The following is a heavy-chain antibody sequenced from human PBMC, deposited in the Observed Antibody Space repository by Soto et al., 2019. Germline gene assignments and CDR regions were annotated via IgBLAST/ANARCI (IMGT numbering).Heavy chain of an antibody. D-gene: IGHD5-18*01. CDR3: ANSWGGYIYHYYYAMDV. Sequence: QVQVVQSGAEVKRPGSSVNVSCRASGGYFNNRQTLHRYPISCVRQAPGQGLEWMGGVIPLFGTTNYALRFQGRVTSTANNSTSTTYLESNNVTSDDTAVYYGANSWGGYIYHYYYAMDVLGQGTTVTVSS. CDR1: GGYFNNRQTLHRYP. J-gene: IGHJ6*02. V-gene: IGHV1-69*06. CDR2: VIPLFGTT.